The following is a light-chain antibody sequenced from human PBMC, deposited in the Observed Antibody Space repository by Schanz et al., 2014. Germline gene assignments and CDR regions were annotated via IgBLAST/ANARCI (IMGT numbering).Light chain of an antibody. Sequence: ENVLTQSPGTLSLSPGERATLSCRASQSVIGNSLAWYQQRPGQAPRILIYGASSRATGIPERFSGSGSGTDFTLTISRLEPEDFAVYYCQQSGTSPLWTFGQGTKVEIK. CDR2: GAS. CDR3: QQSGTSPLWT. J-gene: IGKJ1*01. V-gene: IGKV3-20*01. CDR1: QSVIGNS.